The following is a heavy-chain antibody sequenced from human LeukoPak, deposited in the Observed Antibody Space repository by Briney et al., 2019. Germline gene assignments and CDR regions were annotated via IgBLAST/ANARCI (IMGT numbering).Heavy chain of an antibody. Sequence: ASVKVSCKASGYTFTSYGISWVRQAPGQGLEWMGWISAYNGNTNYAQKLQGRVTMTRNTSISTAYMELSSLRSDDTAVYYCARDLPAIAAAGTGDWYFDYWGQGTLVTVSS. J-gene: IGHJ4*02. CDR1: GYTFTSYG. CDR2: ISAYNGNT. D-gene: IGHD6-13*01. V-gene: IGHV1-18*01. CDR3: ARDLPAIAAAGTGDWYFDY.